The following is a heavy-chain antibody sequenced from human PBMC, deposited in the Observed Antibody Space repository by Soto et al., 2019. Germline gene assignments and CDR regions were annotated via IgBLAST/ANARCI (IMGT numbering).Heavy chain of an antibody. V-gene: IGHV1-69*06. CDR2: IIPISGAA. CDR1: GGTFSNYV. J-gene: IGHJ4*02. CDR3: ARDMTRTVVPYFDF. D-gene: IGHD1-7*01. Sequence: QVQLVQSGAEVKKPGSSVKVSCKASGGTFSNYVVNWVRQAPGQGLEWMGRIIPISGAANYAQKFQGRVTSTADKSTSTSYMELSSLRSEDTAVYYCARDMTRTVVPYFDFWGKGSLVTVSS.